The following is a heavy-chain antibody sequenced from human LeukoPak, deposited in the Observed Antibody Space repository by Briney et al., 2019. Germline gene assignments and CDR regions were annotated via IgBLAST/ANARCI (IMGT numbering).Heavy chain of an antibody. Sequence: SQTLSLTCAISGDSVSSNSAAWTWIRQSPSRGLEWLGRTYYNSKWYNDYAVSVKSRITISPDTSKNQFSLRLNSVTPEDTAVYYCARDLHDASAVVITRSDHWGQGTLVTVSS. D-gene: IGHD3-22*01. CDR3: ARDLHDASAVVITRSDH. J-gene: IGHJ4*02. V-gene: IGHV6-1*01. CDR1: GDSVSSNSAA. CDR2: TYYNSKWYN.